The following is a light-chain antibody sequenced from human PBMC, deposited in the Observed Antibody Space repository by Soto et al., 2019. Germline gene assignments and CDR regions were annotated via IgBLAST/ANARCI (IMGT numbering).Light chain of an antibody. CDR3: QQYGSSKT. J-gene: IGKJ1*01. CDR2: GAS. V-gene: IGKV3-20*01. CDR1: QSVPTNY. Sequence: EIVLTQSPGTPSLSPGERATLSCRASQSVPTNYLAWYQQKPGQAPRLLIYGASSRATVIPDRFSGSGSGTDFTLTISRLEPEDFAVYYCQQYGSSKTFGQGTKVEIK.